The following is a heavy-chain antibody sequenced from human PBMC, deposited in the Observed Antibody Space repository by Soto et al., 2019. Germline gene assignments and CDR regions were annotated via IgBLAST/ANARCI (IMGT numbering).Heavy chain of an antibody. CDR3: ASVNQYYYDSSGYFGY. Sequence: PSETLSLTCAVYGGSFSGYYWSWIRQPPGKGLEWIGEINHSGSTNYNPSLKSRVTISVDTSKNQFSLKLSSVTAADTAVYYCASVNQYYYDSSGYFGYWGQGTLVTVS. D-gene: IGHD3-22*01. CDR2: INHSGST. V-gene: IGHV4-34*01. CDR1: GGSFSGYY. J-gene: IGHJ4*02.